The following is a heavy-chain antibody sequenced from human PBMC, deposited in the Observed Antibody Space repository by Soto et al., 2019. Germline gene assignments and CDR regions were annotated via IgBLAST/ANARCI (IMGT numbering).Heavy chain of an antibody. CDR1: GFTFSSYW. Sequence: EVQLVESGGGLVQPGGSLRLSCAASGFTFSSYWMHWVRQAPGKGLVWVSRINSDGSSTSYADSVKGRFTISRDNAKNTLYLQMNSLRAEDTAVYYCARGGIVVVPAASYGMDVWDQGTTVTVSS. CDR3: ARGGIVVVPAASYGMDV. J-gene: IGHJ6*02. D-gene: IGHD2-2*01. V-gene: IGHV3-74*01. CDR2: INSDGSST.